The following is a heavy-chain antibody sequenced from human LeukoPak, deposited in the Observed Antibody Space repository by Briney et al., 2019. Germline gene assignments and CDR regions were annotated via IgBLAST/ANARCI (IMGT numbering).Heavy chain of an antibody. CDR1: GGSISSGSYY. V-gene: IGHV4-61*02. D-gene: IGHD1-26*01. CDR3: ARDDSWGFDY. J-gene: IGHJ4*02. CDR2: IYTSGST. Sequence: MASQTLSLTCTVSGGSISSGSYYWSWIRQPAGKGLEWIGRIYTSGSTNYNPSLKSRVTISVDTSKNQFSLKLSSVTAADTAVYYCARDDSWGFDYWGQGTLVTVSS.